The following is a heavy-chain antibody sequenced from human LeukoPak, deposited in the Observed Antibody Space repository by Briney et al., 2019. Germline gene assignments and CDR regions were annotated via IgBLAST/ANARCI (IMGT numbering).Heavy chain of an antibody. J-gene: IGHJ6*03. CDR2: FYPAGGQF. CDR1: GFTFSELS. V-gene: IGHV1-24*01. Sequence: GPSVNVSCKVSGFTFSELSMHWAPQAPGKGLEWGGGFYPAGGQFIYGQSFRGRVILTEDPSTNTAFMEVTSMRPDDTAVYYCATGVICATTTCPGYRNFYFFMDVWGEGTAVTVSS. D-gene: IGHD2-2*01. CDR3: ATGVICATTTCPGYRNFYFFMDV.